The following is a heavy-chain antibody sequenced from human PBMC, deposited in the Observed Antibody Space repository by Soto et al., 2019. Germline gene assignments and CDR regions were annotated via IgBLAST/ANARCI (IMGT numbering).Heavy chain of an antibody. V-gene: IGHV3-23*01. CDR2: ISGSGGST. CDR1: GFTFSSYA. D-gene: IGHD4-17*01. CDR3: AKGDYGDYGDYGMNV. Sequence: GGSPRLSCAASGFTFSSYAMSWVRQAPGKGLEWVSAISGSGGSTYYADSVKGRFTISRDNSKNTLYLQMNSLRAEDTAVYYCAKGDYGDYGDYGMNVWGQGTTVTVSS. J-gene: IGHJ6*02.